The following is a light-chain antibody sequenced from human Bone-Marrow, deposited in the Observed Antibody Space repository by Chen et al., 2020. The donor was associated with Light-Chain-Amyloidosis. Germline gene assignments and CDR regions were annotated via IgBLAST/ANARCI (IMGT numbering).Light chain of an antibody. V-gene: IGKV1-8*01. CDR3: QQYYTYPLT. Sequence: AIRLIQSPSSPSASTGDIVTITCRASQGITNYLAWYQQRPGEAPHLLISAASTLHSGVPSRFNGTGSGTDFTLTITSLQSEDFATYFCQQYYTYPLTFGGGTKVDI. CDR1: QGITNY. CDR2: AAS. J-gene: IGKJ4*01.